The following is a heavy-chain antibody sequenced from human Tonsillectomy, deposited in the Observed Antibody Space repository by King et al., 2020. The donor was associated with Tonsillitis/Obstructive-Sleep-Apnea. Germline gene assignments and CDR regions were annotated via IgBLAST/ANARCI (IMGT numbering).Heavy chain of an antibody. CDR3: AKASLLDVGSRLFDY. J-gene: IGHJ4*02. CDR2: ISWNSGRI. CDR1: GFPFDDYA. Sequence: VQLVESGGDLVQPGRSLRLSCAAYGFPFDDYAMHWVRQAPGKGLEWVAGISWNSGRIRYADSVKGRFTISRDNAKNSLYLQTNSLRAEETAFYYCAKASLLDVGSRLFDYWGQGTLVTVSS. D-gene: IGHD1-26*01. V-gene: IGHV3-9*01.